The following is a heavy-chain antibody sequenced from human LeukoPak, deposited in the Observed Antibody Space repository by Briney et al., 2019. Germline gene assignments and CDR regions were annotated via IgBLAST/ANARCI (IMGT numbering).Heavy chain of an antibody. J-gene: IGHJ4*02. Sequence: KPSETLSLTCAVYGGSFSGYYWSWIRQPPGKGLEWIGEINHSGSTNSNPSLKSRVTISIDTSKNQFSLNLSSVTAADTAVYYCARGPDCSGGSCTDRPFDYWDQGTLVTVSS. CDR3: ARGPDCSGGSCTDRPFDY. D-gene: IGHD2-15*01. CDR1: GGSFSGYY. CDR2: INHSGST. V-gene: IGHV4-34*01.